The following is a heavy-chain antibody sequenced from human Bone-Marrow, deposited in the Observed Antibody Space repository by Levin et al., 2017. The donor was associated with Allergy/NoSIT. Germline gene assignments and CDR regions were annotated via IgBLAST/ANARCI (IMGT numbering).Heavy chain of an antibody. CDR2: ISSSSSYI. V-gene: IGHV3-21*01. CDR1: GFTFSSYS. Sequence: LSLTCAASGFTFSSYSMNWVRQAPGKGLEWVSSISSSSSYIYYADSVKGRFTISRDNAKNSLYLQMNSLRAEDTAVYYCARELRPMVAATEVRGSYGMDVWGQGTTVTVS. J-gene: IGHJ6*02. CDR3: ARELRPMVAATEVRGSYGMDV. D-gene: IGHD2-15*01.